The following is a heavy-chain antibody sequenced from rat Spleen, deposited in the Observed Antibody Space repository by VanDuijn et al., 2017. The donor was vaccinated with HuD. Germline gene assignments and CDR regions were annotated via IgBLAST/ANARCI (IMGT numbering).Heavy chain of an antibody. V-gene: IGHV5S23*01. CDR1: GFTFSNYD. CDR2: ISPGGGNT. Sequence: EVQLVESGGDLVQPGRSLKLSCAASGFTFSNYDMAWVRQASTKGLEWVASISPGGGNTYYRDSVKGRFTVSRDNAKSTLYLQMDSLRSEDTATFYCVRQDTSGYSNWFTYWGQGTLVTVSS. D-gene: IGHD4-3*01. J-gene: IGHJ3*01. CDR3: VRQDTSGYSNWFTY.